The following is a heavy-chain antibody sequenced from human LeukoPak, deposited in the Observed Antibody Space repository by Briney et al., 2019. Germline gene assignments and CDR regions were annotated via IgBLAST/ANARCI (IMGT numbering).Heavy chain of an antibody. J-gene: IGHJ4*02. CDR1: GFTFSSHA. D-gene: IGHD3-10*01. CDR3: AKSAAHYYGSGTATDY. V-gene: IGHV3-23*01. Sequence: TGGSLRLSCTASGFTFSSHAMSWVRQVPGKGLEWVSAISASGFSTFYADSVKGRFTISRDNSKTSVSLQMNSLRAEDTAVYYCAKSAAHYYGSGTATDYWGQGTLVTVSS. CDR2: ISASGFST.